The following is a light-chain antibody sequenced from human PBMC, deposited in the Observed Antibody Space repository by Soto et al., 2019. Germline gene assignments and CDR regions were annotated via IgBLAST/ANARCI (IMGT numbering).Light chain of an antibody. J-gene: IGKJ2*01. CDR3: QQYNNWPPFT. Sequence: EIVMTQYPATLSVSPGERATLSCRASQTVNHNLAWYQQKPGQAPRLLIYGASTRATGIPARFSGSGSGTEFTLTISSLQSEDFAVYYCQQYNNWPPFTFGQWTKLEIK. CDR2: GAS. CDR1: QTVNHN. V-gene: IGKV3-15*01.